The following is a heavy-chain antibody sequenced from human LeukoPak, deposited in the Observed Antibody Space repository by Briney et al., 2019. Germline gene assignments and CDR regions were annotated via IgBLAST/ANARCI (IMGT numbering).Heavy chain of an antibody. V-gene: IGHV1-8*01. Sequence: ASVKVSCKASGYTFTSYDIKWVRQATGQGLEWMEWMNPNSGNTGYAQKFQGRVTMTRNTSISTAYMELSSLRSEDTAVYYCARGGLTHEMATITGGDAFDIWGQGTMVTVSS. CDR3: ARGGLTHEMATITGGDAFDI. J-gene: IGHJ3*02. CDR1: GYTFTSYD. D-gene: IGHD5-24*01. CDR2: MNPNSGNT.